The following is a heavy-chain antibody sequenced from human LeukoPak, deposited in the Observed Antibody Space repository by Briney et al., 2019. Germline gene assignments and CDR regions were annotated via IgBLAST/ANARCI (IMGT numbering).Heavy chain of an antibody. CDR1: GFTFSSYW. V-gene: IGHV3-7*01. CDR3: ARAARGESYYDSSGYYGY. D-gene: IGHD3-22*01. J-gene: IGHJ4*02. Sequence: GGSLRLSCAASGFTFSSYWMSWVRQAPGKGLEWVANIMQDGSEKYYVDSVKGRFTISRDNAKNSLYLQMNSLRAEDTDAYYCARAARGESYYDSSGYYGYWGQGTLVTVSS. CDR2: IMQDGSEK.